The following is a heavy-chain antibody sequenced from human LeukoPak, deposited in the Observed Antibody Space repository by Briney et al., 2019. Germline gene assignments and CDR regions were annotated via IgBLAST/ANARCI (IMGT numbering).Heavy chain of an antibody. J-gene: IGHJ3*01. CDR3: ARGGLDHAFDL. V-gene: IGHV3-74*01. D-gene: IGHD3/OR15-3a*01. CDR2: INNDGSAT. Sequence: GGSLRLSCAASGFTLSGYWMYWVRQAPGKGLEYVSRINNDGSATTYADSVKGRFTVFRDNAKSTVYLQMNSLRPEDTAMFYCARGGLDHAFDLWGQGTMVSVSS. CDR1: GFTLSGYW.